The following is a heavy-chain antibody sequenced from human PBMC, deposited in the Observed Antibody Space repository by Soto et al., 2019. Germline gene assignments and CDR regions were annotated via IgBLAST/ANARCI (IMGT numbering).Heavy chain of an antibody. Sequence: SETLSLTCTVSGGSISSYYWSWIRQPAGKGLEWIGRIYTSGSTNYNPSLKSRVTMSVDTSKNHFSLKLSSVPAADTAVYYCARDRYPYSSSFFDYWGQGTLGTVSS. CDR1: GGSISSYY. J-gene: IGHJ4*02. CDR3: ARDRYPYSSSFFDY. V-gene: IGHV4-4*07. CDR2: IYTSGST. D-gene: IGHD6-6*01.